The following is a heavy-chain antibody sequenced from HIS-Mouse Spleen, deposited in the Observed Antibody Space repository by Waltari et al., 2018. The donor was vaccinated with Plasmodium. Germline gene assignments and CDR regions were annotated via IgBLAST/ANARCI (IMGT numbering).Heavy chain of an antibody. J-gene: IGHJ4*02. V-gene: IGHV1-2*02. Sequence: QVHLVQSGAGVKQPGDSLKVSCKDYGSTFTGYYMQWVRQALGQGLEWLGWINPNSGGTNYAQKFQGRVTMPRVTSISTAYMELSRLRSDDTAVYYCARDSGRGLFDYWGQGTLVTVSS. CDR2: INPNSGGT. CDR3: ARDSGRGLFDY. D-gene: IGHD2-15*01. CDR1: GSTFTGYY.